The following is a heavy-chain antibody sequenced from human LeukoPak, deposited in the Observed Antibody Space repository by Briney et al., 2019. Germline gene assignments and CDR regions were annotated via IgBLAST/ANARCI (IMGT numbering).Heavy chain of an antibody. CDR3: ARSAEQEEIRPFTI. V-gene: IGHV4-59*08. CDR1: GGSISGYH. Sequence: SETLSLTCTVSGGSISGYHWAWIRQPPGRGLECIGYIHHSGTTAYTSSLGSRVIMSVHTSKNQSSLNLSSVTAADPAVYYCARSAEQEEIRPFTIWGQGTMVTVSS. D-gene: IGHD1/OR15-1a*01. J-gene: IGHJ3*02. CDR2: IHHSGTT.